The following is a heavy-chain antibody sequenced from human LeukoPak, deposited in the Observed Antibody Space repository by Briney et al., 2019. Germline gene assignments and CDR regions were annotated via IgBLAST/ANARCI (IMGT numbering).Heavy chain of an antibody. J-gene: IGHJ4*02. Sequence: KPSETLSLTCTVSGGSISSYYWSWIRQPPGKGLEWIGYIYYSGSTNYNPSLKSRVTISVDTSKNQFSLKLSSVTAADTAVYYCARSTLHSSGYSYYFDYWGQGTLVTVSS. D-gene: IGHD3-22*01. CDR1: GGSISSYY. V-gene: IGHV4-59*08. CDR3: ARSTLHSSGYSYYFDY. CDR2: IYYSGST.